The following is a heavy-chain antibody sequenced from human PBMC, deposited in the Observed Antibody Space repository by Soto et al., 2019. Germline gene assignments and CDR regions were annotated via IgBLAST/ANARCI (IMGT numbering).Heavy chain of an antibody. D-gene: IGHD4-4*01. CDR1: GGSISSGGYC. J-gene: IGHJ4*02. V-gene: IGHV4-31*03. Sequence: SETLSLTCTVSGGSISSGGYCWSWIRQHPGKGLEWIGYIYYSGSTYYNPSLKSRVTISVDTSKNQFSLKLSSVTAADTAVYYCARAPQFFDYWGQGTLVTVSS. CDR2: IYYSGST. CDR3: ARAPQFFDY.